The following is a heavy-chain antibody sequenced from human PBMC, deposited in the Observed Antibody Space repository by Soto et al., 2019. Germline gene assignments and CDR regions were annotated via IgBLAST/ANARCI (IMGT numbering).Heavy chain of an antibody. J-gene: IGHJ6*02. V-gene: IGHV3-30*04. CDR1: GFTFSSYA. D-gene: IGHD2-15*01. Sequence: GGSLRLSCAASGFTFSSYAMHWVRQAPGKGLEWAAVISYDGRNKYYADSVKGRFTISRDNSKNTLYLQMNSLRAEDTAVYYCARDMSNGGRLAVWGQGNTVTVSS. CDR2: ISYDGRNK. CDR3: ARDMSNGGRLAV.